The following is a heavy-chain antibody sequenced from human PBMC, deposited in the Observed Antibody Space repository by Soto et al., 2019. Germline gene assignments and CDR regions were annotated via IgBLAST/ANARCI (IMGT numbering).Heavy chain of an antibody. V-gene: IGHV1-2*02. J-gene: IGHJ3*02. CDR3: AKDSYYDILTGYSRNAFDI. CDR2: INPNSGGT. CDR1: GYTFSGYY. Sequence: APVEVSCKAPGYTFSGYYMHWLRQAPGQGLEWMGWINPNSGGTNYAQKFQGRVTMTRDTSISTAYMELSRLRSDDTAVYYCAKDSYYDILTGYSRNAFDIWGQGTKVTVSS. D-gene: IGHD3-9*01.